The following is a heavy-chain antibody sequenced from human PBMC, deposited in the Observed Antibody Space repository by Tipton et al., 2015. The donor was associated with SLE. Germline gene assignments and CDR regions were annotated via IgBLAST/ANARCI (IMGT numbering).Heavy chain of an antibody. CDR2: IYTSGNT. Sequence: TLSLTCAVSDYSISSGYYWGWIRQPAGNGLEWIGRIYTSGNTNYNPSLKSRVTMSVDTSKNQFSLRLSSVTAADTAVYYCARELLSPVTTVHWYFDLWGRGTLVTVSS. V-gene: IGHV4-61*02. D-gene: IGHD4-11*01. CDR1: DYSISSGYY. CDR3: ARELLSPVTTVHWYFDL. J-gene: IGHJ2*01.